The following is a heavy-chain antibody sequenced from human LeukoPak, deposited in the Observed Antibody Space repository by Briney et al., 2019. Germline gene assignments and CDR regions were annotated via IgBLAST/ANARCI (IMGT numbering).Heavy chain of an antibody. Sequence: PGGSLRLSCAASGFTFSTYGMHWVRQAPGKGLEWVAMIWYDGSEEHYADSVRGRFTISRDTSKNTLSLQMNSLRAEDMAVYFCARDSLYGGNGYYHYFDYRGQGTLLTVSS. CDR1: GFTFSTYG. V-gene: IGHV3-33*01. D-gene: IGHD3-22*01. J-gene: IGHJ4*02. CDR2: IWYDGSEE. CDR3: ARDSLYGGNGYYHYFDY.